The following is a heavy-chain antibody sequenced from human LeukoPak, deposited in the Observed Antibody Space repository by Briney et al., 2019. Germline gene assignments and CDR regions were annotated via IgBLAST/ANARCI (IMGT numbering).Heavy chain of an antibody. D-gene: IGHD6-6*01. CDR1: GYSISSGYY. CDR3: ARHSEQLVLLDY. CDR2: IYHSGST. V-gene: IGHV4-38-2*01. J-gene: IGHJ4*02. Sequence: SETLSLTCAVSGYSISSGYYWGWIRQPPGKGLEWIGSIYHSGSTYYNPSLKSRVTISVDTSKNRFSLKLSSVTAADTAVYYCARHSEQLVLLDYWGQGTLVTVSS.